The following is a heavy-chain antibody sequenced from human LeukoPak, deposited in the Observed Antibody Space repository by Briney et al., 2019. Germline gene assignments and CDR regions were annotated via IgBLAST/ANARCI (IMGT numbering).Heavy chain of an antibody. CDR1: GGSISSSNW. CDR3: ARHTRGNPFDY. J-gene: IGHJ4*02. Sequence: SETLSLTCAVSGGSISSSNWWSWVRQPPGKGLEWIGSIYYSGSTYYNPSLKSRVTISVDTSKNQFSLKLSSVTAADTAVYYCARHTRGNPFDYWGQGTLVTVSS. D-gene: IGHD4-23*01. V-gene: IGHV4-39*01. CDR2: IYYSGST.